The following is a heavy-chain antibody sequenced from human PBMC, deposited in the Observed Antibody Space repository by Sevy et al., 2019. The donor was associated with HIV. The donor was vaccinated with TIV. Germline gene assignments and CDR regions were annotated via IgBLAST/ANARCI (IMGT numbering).Heavy chain of an antibody. J-gene: IGHJ4*02. V-gene: IGHV3-21*01. CDR2: ISTSSNNI. D-gene: IGHD6-13*01. Sequence: GESLKISCVASEFAFNIHNMSWVRQAPGKGLEWVSSISTSSNNIDDADSVEGRFTISRDNAKNSLYLQMNSLRAEDTAVYCCARTFSFSWYDYWGQGTLVTVSS. CDR1: EFAFNIHN. CDR3: ARTFSFSWYDY.